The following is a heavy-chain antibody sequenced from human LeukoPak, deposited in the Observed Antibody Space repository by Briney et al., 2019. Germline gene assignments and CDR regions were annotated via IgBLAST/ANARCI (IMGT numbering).Heavy chain of an antibody. CDR2: ISYDGSST. D-gene: IGHD6-19*01. Sequence: PGRSLRLTCAASGFTLSSYELHWFRQAPGKGLEWLAVISYDGSSTYYADSVKGRFTISRDSSKNTLYLQMNSLRAEDTAVYYCAKAHICGWYYFDYGLQGSLVTVSS. J-gene: IGHJ4*02. V-gene: IGHV3-30*18. CDR3: AKAHICGWYYFDY. CDR1: GFTLSSYE.